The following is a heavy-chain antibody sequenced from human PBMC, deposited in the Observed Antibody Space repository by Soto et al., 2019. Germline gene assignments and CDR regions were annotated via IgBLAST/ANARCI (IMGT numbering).Heavy chain of an antibody. CDR2: INSGSSKI. CDR3: AREATPVITPWVFDY. Sequence: PGGSLRLSCAASGFSLSGYSMNWVRQAPGKGLEWVSYINSGSSKIYYADSVKGRFTISRDNAKNSLYLQMNSLRDEDTAVYYCAREATPVITPWVFDYWGRGTLVTVSS. CDR1: GFSLSGYS. J-gene: IGHJ4*02. V-gene: IGHV3-48*02. D-gene: IGHD1-20*01.